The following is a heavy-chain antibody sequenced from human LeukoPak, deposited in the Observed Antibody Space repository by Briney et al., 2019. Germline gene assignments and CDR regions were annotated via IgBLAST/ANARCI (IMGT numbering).Heavy chain of an antibody. J-gene: IGHJ4*02. CDR2: AGWAGGTT. D-gene: IGHD3-22*01. CDR3: ARDETYDYESNGYLDF. CDR1: GFNFDRYT. V-gene: IGHV3-43*01. Sequence: PGGSLRLSCATSGFNFDRYTIHWVRQAPGKGLEWVSLAGWAGGTTFYSDSVRGRFTISRDNAKNLVYLQMSSLRAEDTAIYYCARDETYDYESNGYLDFWGQGTVVTVSS.